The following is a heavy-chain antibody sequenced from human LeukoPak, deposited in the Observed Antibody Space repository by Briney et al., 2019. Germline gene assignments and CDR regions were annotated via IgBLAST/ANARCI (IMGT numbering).Heavy chain of an antibody. D-gene: IGHD4-17*01. J-gene: IGHJ5*02. Sequence: PSETLSLTCSVSGDSISSYYWSWIRQPPGKGLEWIGYIYYNENTNYNPSLKSRVTISVDTSKNQFTLKLSSVTAADTAVYYCARGGSDYYNWFDPWGQGILVTVSS. CDR1: GDSISSYY. CDR2: IYYNENT. V-gene: IGHV4-59*01. CDR3: ARGGSDYYNWFDP.